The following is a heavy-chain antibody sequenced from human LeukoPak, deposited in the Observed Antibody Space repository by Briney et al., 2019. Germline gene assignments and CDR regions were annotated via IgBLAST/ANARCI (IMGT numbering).Heavy chain of an antibody. CDR2: IRYDGSNE. CDR3: ARGFDYDSSDFYNYFFDY. D-gene: IGHD3-22*01. CDR1: GFTFTKYA. J-gene: IGHJ4*02. Sequence: PGGSLRLSCAASGFTFTKYAMSWVRQAPGKGLEWVAFIRYDGSNEYYADSVKGRFTISRDNSKNTLYLQMNSLRAEDTAVYYCARGFDYDSSDFYNYFFDYWGQGTLVTVSS. V-gene: IGHV3-30*02.